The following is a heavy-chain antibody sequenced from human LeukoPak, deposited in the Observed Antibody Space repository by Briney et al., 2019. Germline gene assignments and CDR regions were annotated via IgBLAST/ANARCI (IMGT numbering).Heavy chain of an antibody. Sequence: GGSLRLSCAASGFTFSSYSMNWVRQAPGKGLEWVSSISSRSSYIYYADSVKGRFTISRDNAKNSLYLKMNSLRAEDTAVYYCAREQRITMVRGRGHMDVWGQGTTVTVSS. V-gene: IGHV3-21*01. J-gene: IGHJ6*02. CDR1: GFTFSSYS. CDR2: ISSRSSYI. CDR3: AREQRITMVRGRGHMDV. D-gene: IGHD3-10*01.